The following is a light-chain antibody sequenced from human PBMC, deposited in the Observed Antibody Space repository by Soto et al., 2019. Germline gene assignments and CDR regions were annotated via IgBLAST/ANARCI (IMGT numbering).Light chain of an antibody. J-gene: IGLJ1*01. CDR1: SSDVGGYNY. CDR2: DVS. Sequence: QSALTQPASVSGSPGQSITISCTGTSSDVGGYNYVSWYQQHPGKAPKLMIYDVSNRPSGVSNRFSGSKSGNTASLTISGLQAEHEAEYYFSSYTSSSTLLYVFGTGTKLTVL. CDR3: SSYTSSSTLLYV. V-gene: IGLV2-14*01.